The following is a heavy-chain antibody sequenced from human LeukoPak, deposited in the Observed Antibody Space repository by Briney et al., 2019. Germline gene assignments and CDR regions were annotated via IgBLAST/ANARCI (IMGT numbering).Heavy chain of an antibody. Sequence: SETLSLTCTVSGGSISSYYWSWIRQPPGKRLEWIGYIHYSGSTNYNPSLKSRVTISVDTSRNQFSLSLSSVTAADTAVYYCARASNTGWYAVFWGQGTLVTVSS. CDR2: IHYSGST. V-gene: IGHV4-59*01. J-gene: IGHJ4*02. CDR3: ARASNTGWYAVF. D-gene: IGHD6-19*01. CDR1: GGSISSYY.